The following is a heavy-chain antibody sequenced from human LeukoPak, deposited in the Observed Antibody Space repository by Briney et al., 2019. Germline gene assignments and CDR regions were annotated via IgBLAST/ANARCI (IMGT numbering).Heavy chain of an antibody. Sequence: SETLSLTCTVSGGSISSYYWSWIRHPAGKGLEWIGLIYSSGSTNYNPSLKSRVTMSVATSKNQFSLKLSSVTAADTAVYYCARASFGDPGYMDVWGKGTTVTISS. D-gene: IGHD2/OR15-2a*01. J-gene: IGHJ6*03. CDR3: ARASFGDPGYMDV. CDR2: IYSSGST. CDR1: GGSISSYY. V-gene: IGHV4-4*07.